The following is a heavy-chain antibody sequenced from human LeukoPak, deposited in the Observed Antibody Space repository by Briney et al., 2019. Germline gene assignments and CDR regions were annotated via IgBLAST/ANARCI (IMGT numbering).Heavy chain of an antibody. CDR2: ISSSGSTI. CDR3: AGDPSGYYYLDQ. V-gene: IGHV3-48*03. Sequence: SGGSLRLSCAASGFTFSSYEMNWVRQAPGKGLEWVSYISSSGSTIYYADSVKGRFTISRDNAKNSVYLQMNSLGDEDTAVYYCAGDPSGYYYLDQWGQGTLVAVSS. CDR1: GFTFSSYE. D-gene: IGHD5-12*01. J-gene: IGHJ4*02.